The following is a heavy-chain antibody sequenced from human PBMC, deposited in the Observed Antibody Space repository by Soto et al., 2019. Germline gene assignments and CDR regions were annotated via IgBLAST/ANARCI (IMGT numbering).Heavy chain of an antibody. Sequence: ASVKVSCKASGYTFTGHYIHWVRQAPEQGPEWMGEIGPESGATRYAQRFQGRVTMTRDMSITTVYMELNNLSPDDTAVYYCGRGRSGQIVVFYWGQGTPVTSPQ. CDR2: IGPESGAT. D-gene: IGHD1-26*01. V-gene: IGHV1-2*02. CDR3: GRGRSGQIVVFY. CDR1: GYTFTGHY. J-gene: IGHJ4*02.